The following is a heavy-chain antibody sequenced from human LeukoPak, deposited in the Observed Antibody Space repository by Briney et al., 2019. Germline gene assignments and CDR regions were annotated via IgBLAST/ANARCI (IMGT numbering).Heavy chain of an antibody. V-gene: IGHV3-66*01. CDR3: ARGTYSHGSGDFDY. D-gene: IGHD3-10*01. CDR2: LYSGGSS. J-gene: IGHJ4*02. CDR1: GFSVSTNY. Sequence: GGSLRLSCAASGFSVSTNYMSWVRQAPGEGLEWVSVLYSGGSSYYADSVKGRFTISRDNSKNTLYLQMNSLRAEDTAVYYCARGTYSHGSGDFDYWGQGTLVTVSS.